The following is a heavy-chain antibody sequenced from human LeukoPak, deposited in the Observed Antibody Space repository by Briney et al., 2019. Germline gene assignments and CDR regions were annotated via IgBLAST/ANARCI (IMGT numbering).Heavy chain of an antibody. Sequence: ASVKVSCKASGYPFTTYGISWVRQAPGQGLEWMGWISAYNGNTNYAQNLRDRVTMTTDTSTSTAYMELRNLRSDGTAVYYCARVFGWFGPWGQGTLVTVFS. J-gene: IGHJ5*02. CDR3: ARVFGWFGP. D-gene: IGHD2-21*01. V-gene: IGHV1-18*01. CDR1: GYPFTTYG. CDR2: ISAYNGNT.